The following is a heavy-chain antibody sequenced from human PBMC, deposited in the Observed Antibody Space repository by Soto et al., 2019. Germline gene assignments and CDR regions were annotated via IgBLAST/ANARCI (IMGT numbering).Heavy chain of an antibody. CDR1: GFTFSSYA. CDR3: AYSSTPFDC. CDR2: ISGSGGST. J-gene: IGHJ4*02. V-gene: IGHV3-23*01. Sequence: EVQLLESGGGLVQPGGSLRLSCAASGFTFSSYAMSWVRQAPGKGLEWVSAISGSGGSTYYADSVKGRFTIARDNSKNSLYLQMNRRGAEDTAVYYCAYSSTPFDCWGQGALVSVSS. D-gene: IGHD6-13*01.